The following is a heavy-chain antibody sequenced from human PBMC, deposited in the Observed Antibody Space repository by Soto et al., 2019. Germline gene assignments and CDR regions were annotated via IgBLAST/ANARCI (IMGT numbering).Heavy chain of an antibody. CDR1: GYTFTSYY. V-gene: IGHV1-46*03. Sequence: ASVKVSCKASGYTFTSYYMHWVRQAPGQGLEWMGIINPSGGSTSYAQKFQGRVTMTRDTSTSTVYMELNSLRSEDTAVYYCAREVRIAARFDHNNWFDPWGQGTLVTVSS. J-gene: IGHJ5*02. CDR2: INPSGGST. CDR3: AREVRIAARFDHNNWFDP. D-gene: IGHD6-6*01.